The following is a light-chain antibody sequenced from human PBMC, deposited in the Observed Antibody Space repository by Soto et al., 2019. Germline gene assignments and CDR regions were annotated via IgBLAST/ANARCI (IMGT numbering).Light chain of an antibody. CDR3: CSYVGRNTYV. CDR2: EVT. CDR1: SADIGNYHY. J-gene: IGLJ1*01. V-gene: IGLV2-14*01. Sequence: QSALTQPASVSGSPGQSITISCTGTSADIGNYHYVSWYQQHPDKAPKLIIYEVTNRPSGVSNRFSGSKSGNTASLTISGLQAEDEADYYCCSYVGRNTYVFGTGTKLTVL.